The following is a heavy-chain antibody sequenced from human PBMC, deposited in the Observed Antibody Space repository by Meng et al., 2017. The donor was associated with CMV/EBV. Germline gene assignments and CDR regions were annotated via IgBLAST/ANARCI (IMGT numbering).Heavy chain of an antibody. V-gene: IGHV1-69*01. CDR3: ARVFAPNYDFWSGQRFDP. D-gene: IGHD3-3*01. CDR2: ILPIFGTA. Sequence: TFSSYAIGCVLQAPGQGLEWMGRILPIFGTASFAQKFQSRVTVPADESTCTAYMELSSLRSEDTAVYYCARVFAPNYDFWSGQRFDPWGQGTLVTVSS. J-gene: IGHJ5*02. CDR1: TFSSYA.